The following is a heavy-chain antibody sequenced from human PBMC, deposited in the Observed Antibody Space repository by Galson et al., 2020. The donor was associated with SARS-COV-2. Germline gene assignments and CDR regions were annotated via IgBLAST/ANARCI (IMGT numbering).Heavy chain of an antibody. CDR3: ARRDSYCSSTSCYYGFDP. Sequence: SETLSLTCTVSGGSISGSNYYWGWLRQPPGKGLEWIGSIYYSGNIYYSPSLKSRVTISVDTSKNQFSLKLSSVTAVDTAVYHCARRDSYCSSTSCYYGFDPWGQGTLVTVSS. J-gene: IGHJ5*02. CDR1: GGSISGSNYY. D-gene: IGHD2-2*01. CDR2: IYYSGNI. V-gene: IGHV4-39*01.